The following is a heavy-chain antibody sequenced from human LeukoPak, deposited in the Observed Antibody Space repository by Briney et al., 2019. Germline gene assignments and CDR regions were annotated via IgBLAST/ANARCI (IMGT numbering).Heavy chain of an antibody. D-gene: IGHD3-10*01. V-gene: IGHV4-61*01. CDR2: IYYSGST. Sequence: SETLSLTCTVSGGSVSSGSYYWRWIRQPPGKGLEWIGYIYYSGSTNYNPSLKSRVTISIDTSKNQFSLKLSSVTAADTAVYYCARVSPFYGSGTLDYWGQGTLVTVSS. J-gene: IGHJ4*02. CDR3: ARVSPFYGSGTLDY. CDR1: GGSVSSGSYY.